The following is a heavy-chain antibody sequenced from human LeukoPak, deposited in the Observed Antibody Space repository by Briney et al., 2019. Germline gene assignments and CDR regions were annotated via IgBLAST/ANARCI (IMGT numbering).Heavy chain of an antibody. CDR2: ISGSGGST. D-gene: IGHD3-22*01. CDR1: GFTFSSYA. J-gene: IGHJ5*02. Sequence: PGGSLRLSCAASGFTFSSYAMSWVRQAPGKGLEWVSAISGSGGSTYYADSVKGRFTISRDNSKNTLYLQMNSLRAEDTAVYYCASKPLVSGYYYDSSGYPAPWGQGTLVTVSS. V-gene: IGHV3-23*01. CDR3: ASKPLVSGYYYDSSGYPAP.